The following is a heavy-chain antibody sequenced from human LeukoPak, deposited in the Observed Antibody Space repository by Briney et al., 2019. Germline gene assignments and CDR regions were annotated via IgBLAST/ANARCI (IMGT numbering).Heavy chain of an antibody. CDR2: IYYSGST. D-gene: IGHD3-10*01. V-gene: IGHV4-30-4*01. Sequence: PSETLSLTCTVSGGSISSGDYYWSWIRQPPGKGLEWIGYIYYSGSTYYNPSLKSRVTISVDTSKNQFSLKLSSVTAADTAMYYCARDQDLWFGENYGMDVWGQGTTVTVSS. CDR1: GGSISSGDYY. J-gene: IGHJ6*02. CDR3: ARDQDLWFGENYGMDV.